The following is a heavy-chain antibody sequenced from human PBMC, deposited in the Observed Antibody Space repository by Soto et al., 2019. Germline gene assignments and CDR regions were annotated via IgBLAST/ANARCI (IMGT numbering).Heavy chain of an antibody. J-gene: IGHJ6*02. CDR2: IIPIFGTA. CDR3: ARDLLSSGSHYYYYYGMDV. V-gene: IGHV1-69*01. D-gene: IGHD3-22*01. Sequence: QVQLVQSGAEVKKPGSSVKVSCKASEGTFSSYAISWVRQAPGQGHEWMGGIIPIFGTANYAQKFQGRVTITADESTSTAYMELSSLRSEDTAVYYCARDLLSSGSHYYYYYGMDVLGQGTTVTVSS. CDR1: EGTFSSYA.